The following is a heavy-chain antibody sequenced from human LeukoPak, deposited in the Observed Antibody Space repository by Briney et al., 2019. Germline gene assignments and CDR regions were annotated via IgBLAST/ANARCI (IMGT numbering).Heavy chain of an antibody. Sequence: SETLSLTCTVSGGSISSYYWSWIRQPPGKGLEWIGYIYYSGSTNCNPSLKSRVTISVDTSKNQFSLKLSSVTAADTAVYYCARSETQWLPFDYWGQGTLVTVPS. CDR3: ARSETQWLPFDY. CDR2: IYYSGST. D-gene: IGHD6-19*01. V-gene: IGHV4-59*01. CDR1: GGSISSYY. J-gene: IGHJ4*02.